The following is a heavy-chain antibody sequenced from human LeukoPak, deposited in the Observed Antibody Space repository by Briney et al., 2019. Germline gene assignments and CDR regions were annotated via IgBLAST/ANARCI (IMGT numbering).Heavy chain of an antibody. J-gene: IGHJ4*02. CDR3: AKDDYRYNWNDVDGYDC. V-gene: IGHV3-23*01. Sequence: GGSLRLSCAASGFTFSSYAMSWVRQAPGKGLEWVSAISGSGGSTYYADSVKGRFTISRDNSKNTLYLQMNSLRAEDTAVYYCAKDDYRYNWNDVDGYDCWGQGTLVTVSS. CDR2: ISGSGGST. D-gene: IGHD1-1*01. CDR1: GFTFSSYA.